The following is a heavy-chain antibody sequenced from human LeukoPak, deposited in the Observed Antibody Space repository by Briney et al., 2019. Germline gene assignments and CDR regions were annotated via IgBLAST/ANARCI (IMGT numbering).Heavy chain of an antibody. V-gene: IGHV3-21*03. CDR3: ARDCWDYGSGSYCGIDY. CDR1: GFTFSSYN. Sequence: GGSLRLSCAASGFTFSSYNMNWVRQAPGKGLEWVSSITSSSNYIYYADPVKGRFTISRDNAKNSLYLQTNSLRAEDTTVYYCARDCWDYGSGSYCGIDYWGQGTLVTVSS. J-gene: IGHJ4*02. CDR2: ITSSSNYI. D-gene: IGHD3-10*01.